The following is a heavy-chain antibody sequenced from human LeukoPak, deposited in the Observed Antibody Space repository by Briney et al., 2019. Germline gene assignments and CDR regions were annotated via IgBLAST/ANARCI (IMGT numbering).Heavy chain of an antibody. V-gene: IGHV1-69*06. CDR2: IIPIFGTA. D-gene: IGHD5-18*01. J-gene: IGHJ4*02. CDR1: GGTFSSYA. Sequence: ASVKVSCKASGGTFSSYAISWVRQAPGQGLEWMGGIIPIFGTANYAQKFQGRVTITADKSTSTAYMELSSLRSEDTAVYYCARGTVDTAMDIWGQGTLVTVSS. CDR3: ARGTVDTAMDI.